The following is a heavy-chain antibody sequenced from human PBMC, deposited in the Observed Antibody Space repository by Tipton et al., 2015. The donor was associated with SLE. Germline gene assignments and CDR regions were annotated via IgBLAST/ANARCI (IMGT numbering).Heavy chain of an antibody. CDR3: AARRSGAFDI. J-gene: IGHJ3*02. D-gene: IGHD6-19*01. Sequence: TLSLTCAVYGGSFSGYYWSWIRQPPGKGLEWIGEINHSGSTNYNPSLKSRVTIPVDTSKNQFSLKLSSVTAADTAVYYCAARRSGAFDIWGQGTMVTVSS. V-gene: IGHV4-34*01. CDR1: GGSFSGYY. CDR2: INHSGST.